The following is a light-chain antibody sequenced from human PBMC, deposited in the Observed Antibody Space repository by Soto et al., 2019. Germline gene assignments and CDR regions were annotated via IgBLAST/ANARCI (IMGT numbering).Light chain of an antibody. V-gene: IGKV3-15*01. CDR2: GAS. J-gene: IGKJ1*01. CDR3: QQYNDWPT. Sequence: DIVMTQSPATLSVSPGERATLSCRASQNIRRNLAWYQQKPGQAPRLLIHGASSKATGIPDRFTGSGSGTEFTLTISGLQSEDFAVYSCQQYNDWPTFGQGSKVEIK. CDR1: QNIRRN.